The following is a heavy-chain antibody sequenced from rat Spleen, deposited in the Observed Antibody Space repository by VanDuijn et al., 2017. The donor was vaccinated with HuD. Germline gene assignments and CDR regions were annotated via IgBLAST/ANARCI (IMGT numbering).Heavy chain of an antibody. CDR3: ARPDSSLYVMDA. Sequence: EVQLVESDGGLVQPGRSLKLSCAASGFTFSDFYMAWVRQAPTKGLEWVATISNDGSKTYYRDPVKGRFTISRDNARSTLNLQMNSLRSEDTATYYCARPDSSLYVMDAWGQGASVTVSS. D-gene: IGHD1-2*01. CDR2: ISNDGSKT. V-gene: IGHV5-29*01. J-gene: IGHJ4*01. CDR1: GFTFSDFY.